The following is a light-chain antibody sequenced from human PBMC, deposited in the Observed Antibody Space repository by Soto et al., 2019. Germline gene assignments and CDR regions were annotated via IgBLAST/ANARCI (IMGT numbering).Light chain of an antibody. Sequence: QSALTQPASVSGSPGQSITISCTGTSSDIGDYNYVSWYQQYPGKVPKLVIYGVSNRPSGVSNRFSGSKSGNTASLTISGLQADDEADYYCSSSTTTTSLVVFGGGTKLTVL. CDR3: SSSTTTTSLVV. CDR2: GVS. CDR1: SSDIGDYNY. J-gene: IGLJ3*02. V-gene: IGLV2-14*03.